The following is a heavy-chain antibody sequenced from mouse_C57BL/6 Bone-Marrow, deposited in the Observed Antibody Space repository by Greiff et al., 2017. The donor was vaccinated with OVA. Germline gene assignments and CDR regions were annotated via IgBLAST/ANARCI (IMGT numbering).Heavy chain of an antibody. D-gene: IGHD2-3*01. Sequence: EVQLQESGGGLVQPGGSLKLSCAASGFTFSDYYMYWVRQTPEKRLEWVAYISNGGGSTYYPDTVTGRFTISRDNAKNTLYLQMSRLKSEDTAMYYCARHGGYYVGFAYWGQGTLVTVSA. CDR3: ARHGGYYVGFAY. V-gene: IGHV5-12*01. J-gene: IGHJ3*01. CDR2: ISNGGGST. CDR1: GFTFSDYY.